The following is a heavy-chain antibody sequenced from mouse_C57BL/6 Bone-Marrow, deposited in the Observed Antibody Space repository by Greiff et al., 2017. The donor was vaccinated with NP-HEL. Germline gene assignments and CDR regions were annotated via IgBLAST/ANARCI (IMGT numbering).Heavy chain of an antibody. CDR3: ASPYYYGSSC. Sequence: VQLQESGAELARPGASVKLSCKASGYTFTSYGISWVKQRTGQGLEWIGEIYPRSGNTYYNEKFKGKATLTADKSSSTAYMELRSLTSEDSAVYFCASPYYYGSSCWGQGTTLTVSS. CDR1: GYTFTSYG. D-gene: IGHD1-1*01. V-gene: IGHV1-81*01. J-gene: IGHJ2*01. CDR2: IYPRSGNT.